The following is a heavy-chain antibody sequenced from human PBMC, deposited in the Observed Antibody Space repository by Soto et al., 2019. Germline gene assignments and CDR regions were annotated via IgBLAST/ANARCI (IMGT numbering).Heavy chain of an antibody. J-gene: IGHJ3*02. D-gene: IGHD2-2*01. V-gene: IGHV1-3*01. Sequence: QVQLVQSGAEVKKPGASVKVSCKASGYTFTSYAMHWVRQAPGQRLEWMGWINAGNGNTKYSQKLQGRVTITRDTSASTAYMELSSLRSEDTAVYYCARNDCSSTSCQGAFDIWGQGTMVTVSS. CDR2: INAGNGNT. CDR1: GYTFTSYA. CDR3: ARNDCSSTSCQGAFDI.